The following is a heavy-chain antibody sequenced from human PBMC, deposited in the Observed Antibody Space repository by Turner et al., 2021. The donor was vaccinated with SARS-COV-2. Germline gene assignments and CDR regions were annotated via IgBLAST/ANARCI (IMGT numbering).Heavy chain of an antibody. D-gene: IGHD7-27*01. CDR3: VRDRPRPGDRDALDI. CDR2: VSGLGDTR. CDR1: GFTFNTYA. V-gene: IGHV3-23*01. Sequence: EVQVLESGGGLAQPGGSLRLSCEAPGFTFNTYAMSWVRQAPGKGLVWVSVVSGLGDTRFYADSVRGRFTISRDNTKNRVYLQMNSLRPDDTALYYCVRDRPRPGDRDALDIWGQGTMVTVSS. J-gene: IGHJ3*02.